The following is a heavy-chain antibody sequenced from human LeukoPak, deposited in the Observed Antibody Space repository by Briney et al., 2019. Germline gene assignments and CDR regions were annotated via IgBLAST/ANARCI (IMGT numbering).Heavy chain of an antibody. CDR2: IYYSGRT. CDR3: ARGQKYRYGYTVTELGSGYFDY. D-gene: IGHD5-18*01. Sequence: SETLSLTCTVSGYSISSGYYWGWIRQPPGKGLEWIGYIYYSGRTRYNPSLKSPVTISVDTSKNQFSLRLSSVTAADTAVYFCARGQKYRYGYTVTELGSGYFDYWGQGTLVTVSS. V-gene: IGHV4-61*05. J-gene: IGHJ4*02. CDR1: GYSISSGYY.